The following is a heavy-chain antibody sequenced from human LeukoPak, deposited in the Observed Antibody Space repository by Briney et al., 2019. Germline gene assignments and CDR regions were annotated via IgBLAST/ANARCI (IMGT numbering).Heavy chain of an antibody. Sequence: GGSLRLSCAASGFTFSSYAMSWVRQAPGKGLEWVSAISGSGGSTYYADSVKGRFTISRDNSKNTLYLQMNSLRAEDTAVYYCAKDLAGYCSSTSCQRYYYYYYMDVWGKGTTVTVSS. D-gene: IGHD2-2*01. CDR1: GFTFSSYA. V-gene: IGHV3-23*01. CDR3: AKDLAGYCSSTSCQRYYYYYYMDV. CDR2: ISGSGGST. J-gene: IGHJ6*03.